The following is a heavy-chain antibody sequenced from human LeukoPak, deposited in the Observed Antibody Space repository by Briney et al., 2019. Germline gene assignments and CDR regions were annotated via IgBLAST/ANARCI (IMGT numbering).Heavy chain of an antibody. J-gene: IGHJ3*02. CDR3: ARAGRRGGDAFDI. Sequence: GGSLRLSCAASGFTFSSYDMHWVRQAPGKGLEWVAVIWYDGSNKYYADSVKGRFTISRDNSKNTLYLQMNSLRAEDTAVYYCARAGRRGGDAFDIWGQGTMVTVSS. CDR2: IWYDGSNK. D-gene: IGHD3-10*01. V-gene: IGHV3-33*01. CDR1: GFTFSSYD.